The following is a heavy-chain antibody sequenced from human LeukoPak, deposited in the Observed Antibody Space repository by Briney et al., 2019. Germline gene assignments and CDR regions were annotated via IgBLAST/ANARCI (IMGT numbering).Heavy chain of an antibody. J-gene: IGHJ5*02. Sequence: SETLSLTCTVSGGSISSYYWSWIRQPPGKGLEWIGSIYYSGSTYYNPSLKSRVTISVDTSKNQFSLKLSSVTAADTAVYYCARHPYCGGDCYGYPWGQGTLVTVSS. D-gene: IGHD2-21*02. CDR2: IYYSGST. CDR3: ARHPYCGGDCYGYP. V-gene: IGHV4-59*08. CDR1: GGSISSYY.